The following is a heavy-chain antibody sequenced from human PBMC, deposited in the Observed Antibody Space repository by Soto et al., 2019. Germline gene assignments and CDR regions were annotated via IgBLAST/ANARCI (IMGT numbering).Heavy chain of an antibody. Sequence: EVQLVGSGGNLVQPGGSLRLSCAASGFTFSDFWMSWVRRAPGRGLEWVANIKEDGSETYYVDFAEGRFTISGDNARKSLWLQMNSLRAEDTDLHCCARGGSNSSDTWGQGALVAVSS. D-gene: IGHD1-26*01. J-gene: IGHJ4*02. V-gene: IGHV3-7*05. CDR1: GFTFSDFW. CDR3: ARGGSNSSDT. CDR2: IKEDGSET.